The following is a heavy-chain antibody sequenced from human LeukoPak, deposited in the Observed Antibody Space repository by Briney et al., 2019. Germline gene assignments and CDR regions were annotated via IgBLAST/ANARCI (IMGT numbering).Heavy chain of an antibody. D-gene: IGHD3-10*01. CDR1: GFTFNTYG. CDR2: IWYDGSNE. CDR3: ARDSSGVLWFGELLSLGAFDI. Sequence: GGSLRLSCAASGFTFNTYGMHWVRQAPGKGLEWVAIIWYDGSNENYADSVKGRFTISRDNSKNTLYLQMNSLRAEDAAMYYCARDSSGVLWFGELLSLGAFDIWGQGTMVTVSS. J-gene: IGHJ3*02. V-gene: IGHV3-33*01.